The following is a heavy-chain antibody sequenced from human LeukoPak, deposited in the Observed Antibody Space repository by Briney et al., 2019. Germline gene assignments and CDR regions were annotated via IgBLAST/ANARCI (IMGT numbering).Heavy chain of an antibody. Sequence: SETLSLTCIVSGGSISSYYWSWIRQPPGKGLEWIGYIYYSGSTNYNPSLKSRVTISVDTSKNQFSLKLSSVTAADTAVYYCARTILTGYYRTFDYWGQGTLVTVSS. J-gene: IGHJ4*02. CDR2: IYYSGST. D-gene: IGHD3-9*01. CDR1: GGSISSYY. V-gene: IGHV4-59*01. CDR3: ARTILTGYYRTFDY.